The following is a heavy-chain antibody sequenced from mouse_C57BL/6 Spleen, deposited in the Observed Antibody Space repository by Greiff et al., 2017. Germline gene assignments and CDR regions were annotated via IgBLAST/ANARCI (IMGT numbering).Heavy chain of an antibody. CDR3: ARGSWFAY. CDR2: INPNYGTT. CDR1: GYSFTDYN. Sequence: LVESGPELVKPGASVKISCKASGYSFTDYNMNWVKQSNGKSLEWIGVINPNYGTTSYNQKFKGKATLTVDQSSCTACMQLYSLTSADSAVYCCARGSWFAYWGQGTLVTVSA. V-gene: IGHV1-39*01. J-gene: IGHJ3*01.